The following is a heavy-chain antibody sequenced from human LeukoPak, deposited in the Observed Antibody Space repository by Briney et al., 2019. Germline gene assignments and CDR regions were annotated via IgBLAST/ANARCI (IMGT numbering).Heavy chain of an antibody. J-gene: IGHJ4*02. CDR1: GYSFTSYW. CDR2: IYPGDSDT. V-gene: IGHV5-51*01. Sequence: GESLKISCKGSGYSFTSYWIGLVRPMPGEGLELMGIIYPGDSDTRYSPSFQGQVTISADKSISTTYLQWSSLKASDTAMYYCARHGLEWLLIDYWGQGTLVTVSS. CDR3: ARHGLEWLLIDY. D-gene: IGHD3-3*01.